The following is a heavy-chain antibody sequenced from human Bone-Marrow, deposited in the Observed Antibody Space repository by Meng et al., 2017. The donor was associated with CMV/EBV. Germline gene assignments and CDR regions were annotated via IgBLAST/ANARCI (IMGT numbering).Heavy chain of an antibody. CDR1: SSRYY. CDR3: AREGTIFGVVINSINWFDP. D-gene: IGHD3-3*01. J-gene: IGHJ5*02. V-gene: IGHV4-39*07. CDR2: IYYSGST. Sequence: SSRYYWGWIRQPPGKGLEWIGSIYYSGSTYYNPSLKSRVTISVDTSKNQFSLKLSSVTAADTAVYYCAREGTIFGVVINSINWFDPWGQGTLVTVSS.